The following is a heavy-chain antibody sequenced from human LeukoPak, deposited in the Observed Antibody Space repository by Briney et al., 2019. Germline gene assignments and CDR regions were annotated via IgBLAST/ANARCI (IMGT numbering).Heavy chain of an antibody. J-gene: IGHJ2*01. CDR3: ARVSYYDSSGRTLNWYFDL. D-gene: IGHD3-22*01. CDR2: VKKDVDEK. Sequence: GGSLRLSCAASGFTFSSHWMSWVRQAPGKGLECGASVKKDVDEKYYVDSVKGRFTISRDNAKNSLYLHMNSLRVEDTAVYYCARVSYYDSSGRTLNWYFDLWGRGTLVTVSS. CDR1: GFTFSSHW. V-gene: IGHV3-7*01.